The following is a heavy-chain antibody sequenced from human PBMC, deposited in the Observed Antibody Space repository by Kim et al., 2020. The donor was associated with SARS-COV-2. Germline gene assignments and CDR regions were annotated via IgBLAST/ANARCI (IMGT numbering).Heavy chain of an antibody. J-gene: IGHJ6*02. V-gene: IGHV4-59*08. D-gene: IGHD1-1*01. Sequence: SETLSLTCTVSGGSIKSYFWAWIRQPPGKGLEWMGYIDDSGSTNYTPSLKSRVSMSLVASKNQLSLRLYSVTAADTATYFCARFSGKEYNYWIRNPRSYYNGMGVGGRGTAVTVSS. CDR3: ARFSGKEYNYWIRNPRSYYNGMGV. CDR2: IDDSGST. CDR1: GGSIKSYF.